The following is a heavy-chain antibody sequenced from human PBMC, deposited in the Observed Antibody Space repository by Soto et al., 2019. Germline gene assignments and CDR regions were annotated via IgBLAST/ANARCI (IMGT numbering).Heavy chain of an antibody. Sequence: ASVKVSCKTSGYIFIRYGISWVRQAPGQGLEWMGWISVYNGNTNYAQKLQGRVTMTTDTSTSTVYMELRSLRSDDTAVYYCARHVYEFDNGDNNWFDSWGQGILVTVSS. CDR2: ISVYNGNT. V-gene: IGHV1-18*01. CDR3: ARHVYEFDNGDNNWFDS. CDR1: GYIFIRYG. J-gene: IGHJ5*01. D-gene: IGHD2-21*02.